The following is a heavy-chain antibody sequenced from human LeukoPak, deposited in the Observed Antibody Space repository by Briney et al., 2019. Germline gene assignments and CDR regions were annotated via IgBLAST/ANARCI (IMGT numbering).Heavy chain of an antibody. V-gene: IGHV1-24*01. CDR1: GYTLTELS. CDR3: AGWELRMGDAFDI. CDR2: FDPEDGET. J-gene: IGHJ3*02. Sequence: ASVKVSCKVSGYTLTELSMHWVRQAPGKGLEWMGGFDPEDGETIYAQKFQGRVTMTEDTSTDTAYMELSSPRSEDTAVYYCAGWELRMGDAFDIWGQGTMVTVSS. D-gene: IGHD1-26*01.